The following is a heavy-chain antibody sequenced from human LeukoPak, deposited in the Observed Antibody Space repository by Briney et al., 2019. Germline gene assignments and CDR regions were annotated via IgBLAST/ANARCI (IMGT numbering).Heavy chain of an antibody. J-gene: IGHJ3*02. Sequence: GGSLRLSCAASGFTFSSYGMHWVRQAPGKGLEWVAFIRYDGSNKYYADSVKGRFTISRDNSKNTLYLQMNSLRAEDTAVYYCASGGITAGDAFDIWGQGTMVTVSS. CDR3: ASGGITAGDAFDI. V-gene: IGHV3-30*02. CDR2: IRYDGSNK. D-gene: IGHD6-13*01. CDR1: GFTFSSYG.